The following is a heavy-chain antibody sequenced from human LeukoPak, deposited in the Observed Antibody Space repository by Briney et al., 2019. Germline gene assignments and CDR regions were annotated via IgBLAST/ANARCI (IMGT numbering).Heavy chain of an antibody. V-gene: IGHV4-38-2*01. J-gene: IGHJ4*02. CDR1: GYSINSGYY. CDR3: ARRIGTSYFDY. Sequence: PSETLSLTCAVSGYSINSGYYWGWIRQPPGKGLEWIGSMYHSGSTNYNPSLKSRVTLSVDTSKNQFSLKLSSVTAADTAVYYCARRIGTSYFDYWGQGTLVTVSP. D-gene: IGHD1-1*01. CDR2: MYHSGST.